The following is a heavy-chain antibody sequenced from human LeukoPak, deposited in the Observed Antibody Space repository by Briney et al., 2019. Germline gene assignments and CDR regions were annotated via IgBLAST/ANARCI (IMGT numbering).Heavy chain of an antibody. V-gene: IGHV3-23*01. CDR3: AKGTSWVSDYYYMDV. D-gene: IGHD2-8*01. CDR1: GFTFGNYA. CDR2: LSSSGGNP. Sequence: GGSLRLSCAASGFTFGNYAMNWVRQAPGKGLEWVSSLSSSGGNPNYADSVKGRFTISRDNSKNTLYLQMNSLRAEDTAVYYCAKGTSWVSDYYYMDVWGKGTTVTVSS. J-gene: IGHJ6*03.